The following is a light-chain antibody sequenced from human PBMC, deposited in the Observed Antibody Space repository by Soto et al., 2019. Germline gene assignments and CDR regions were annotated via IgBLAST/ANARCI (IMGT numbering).Light chain of an antibody. V-gene: IGKV1-39*01. CDR2: GAS. CDR1: QTVITY. Sequence: DIQMTQSPSSLSASVGDRVTITCRTSQTVITYLNWYQQKPGKAPKVLIYGASALQSGVPSRFSGSGSGTDFSLTISSLQPEDSATYYCQQSFSTPALTFGGGTRLEIK. J-gene: IGKJ5*01. CDR3: QQSFSTPALT.